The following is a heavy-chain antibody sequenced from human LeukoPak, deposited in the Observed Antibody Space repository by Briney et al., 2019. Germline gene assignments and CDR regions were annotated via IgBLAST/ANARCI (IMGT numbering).Heavy chain of an antibody. Sequence: RPGGSLRLSCAASGFTFSSYGMHWVRQAPGKGLEWVAFIRYDGSNKYYADSVKGRFTISRDNSKNTLYLQMNSLRAEDTAVYYCARTVTTLSYYYYYMDVWAKGPRSPSP. CDR1: GFTFSSYG. J-gene: IGHJ6*03. CDR2: IRYDGSNK. D-gene: IGHD4-17*01. V-gene: IGHV3-30*02. CDR3: ARTVTTLSYYYYYMDV.